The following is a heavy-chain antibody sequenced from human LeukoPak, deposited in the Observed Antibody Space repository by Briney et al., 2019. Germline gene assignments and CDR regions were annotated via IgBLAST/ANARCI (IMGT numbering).Heavy chain of an antibody. D-gene: IGHD1-26*01. CDR1: GFTFINAW. Sequence: PGGSLRLSCAASGFTFINAWMAWVRQAPGKGLEWVGRIKAKAHGGTIEYAAPVKGRFTISRDDSKNTLYLQMNSLKTEDTAVYYCTTDGVGVEGATYDNWGQGTLVTVSS. CDR3: TTDGVGVEGATYDN. J-gene: IGHJ4*02. V-gene: IGHV3-15*01. CDR2: IKAKAHGGTI.